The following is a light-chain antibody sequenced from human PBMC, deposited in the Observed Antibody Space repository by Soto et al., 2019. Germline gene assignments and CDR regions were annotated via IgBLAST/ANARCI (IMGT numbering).Light chain of an antibody. V-gene: IGLV1-40*01. CDR1: TSNIGGGYD. CDR3: LSYDSSLSGWV. Sequence: QSVLTQPPSVSGAPGQRVTISCTGTTSNIGGGYDVHWYQQLPGAAPKLLVYGNINRPSRVPDRFSGSKSDTSASLAITGLQAEDEADYYRLSYDSSLSGWVFGGGTKLTVL. CDR2: GNI. J-gene: IGLJ3*02.